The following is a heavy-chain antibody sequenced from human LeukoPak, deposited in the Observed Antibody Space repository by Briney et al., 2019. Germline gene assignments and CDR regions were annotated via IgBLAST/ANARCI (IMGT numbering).Heavy chain of an antibody. D-gene: IGHD3-3*01. CDR3: ARDNPGPTIFGVVIKVDYYYYMDV. CDR2: ISAYNGNT. V-gene: IGHV1-18*01. Sequence: GASVKVSCKASGYTFTSYGISWVRQAPGQGLEWMGWISAYNGNTNYAQKLQGRVTMTTDTSTSTAYMELRSLRSDDTAVYYCARDNPGPTIFGVVIKVDYYYYMDVWGKGTTVTVSS. J-gene: IGHJ6*03. CDR1: GYTFTSYG.